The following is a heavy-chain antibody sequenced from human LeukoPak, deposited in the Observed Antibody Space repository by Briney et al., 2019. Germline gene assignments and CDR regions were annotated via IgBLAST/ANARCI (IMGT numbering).Heavy chain of an antibody. Sequence: PGGSLGLSCAASGFTFSSYWMSWVRQAPGKGLEWVANIKQDGSEKYYVDSVKGRFTISRDNAKNSLYLQMNSLRAEDTAVYYCARSDYDYVWRSYRYTGYFDYWGQGTLVTVSS. CDR3: ARSDYDYVWRSYRYTGYFDY. D-gene: IGHD3-16*02. V-gene: IGHV3-7*01. CDR2: IKQDGSEK. CDR1: GFTFSSYW. J-gene: IGHJ4*02.